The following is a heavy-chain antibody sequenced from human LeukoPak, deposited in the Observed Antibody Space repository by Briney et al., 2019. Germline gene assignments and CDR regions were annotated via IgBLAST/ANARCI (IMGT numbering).Heavy chain of an antibody. V-gene: IGHV4-61*02. Sequence: SETLSLTCTVSGGSISSGSYYWSWIRQPAGKGLEWIGRIYTSGSTNYNPSLKSRVTISVDTSKNQFSLKLSSVTAADTAVYYCATRPVVTTSLDYWGQGTLVTVSS. J-gene: IGHJ4*02. CDR2: IYTSGST. CDR1: GGSISSGSYY. D-gene: IGHD2-21*02. CDR3: ATRPVVTTSLDY.